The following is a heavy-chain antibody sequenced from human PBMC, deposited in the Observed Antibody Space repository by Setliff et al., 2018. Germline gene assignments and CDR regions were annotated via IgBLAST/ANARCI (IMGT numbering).Heavy chain of an antibody. CDR1: GGSISSGSDY. D-gene: IGHD2-15*01. CDR2: IYTSGST. Sequence: SETLSLTCSVSGGSISSGSDYWTWIRQPAGKGLEWIGHIYTSGSTNYNPSLKSRVTMSVDTSKNQFSFNLTSVTAADTAVYYCARASVVHAIAVGYWGQGTLVTVSS. CDR3: ARASVVHAIAVGY. J-gene: IGHJ4*02. V-gene: IGHV4-61*09.